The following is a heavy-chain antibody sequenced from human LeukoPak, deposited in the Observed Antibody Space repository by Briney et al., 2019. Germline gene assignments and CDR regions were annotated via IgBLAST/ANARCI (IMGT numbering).Heavy chain of an antibody. CDR2: VSGDGQRT. V-gene: IGHV3-23*01. J-gene: IGHJ4*02. CDR3: AKEQDNLLLLSHFDS. CDR1: GFTFNNYA. D-gene: IGHD1-14*01. Sequence: GSLRLSCAAPGFTFNNYAMNWVRQTPGKGLQWVSAVSGDGQRTFYADSVKGRFTIFRDNSMNTLSLQMNSLRVEDTAVYYCAKEQDNLLLLSHFDSWGQGILVTVSA.